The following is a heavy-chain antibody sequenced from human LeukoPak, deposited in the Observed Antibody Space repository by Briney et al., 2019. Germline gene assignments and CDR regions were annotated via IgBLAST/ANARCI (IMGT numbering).Heavy chain of an antibody. CDR3: ARGTYSSSWSYYFDY. D-gene: IGHD6-13*01. CDR1: GGTFSSYA. CDR2: IIPIFGTA. Sequence: PGSSVKVSCKASGGTFSSYAISWVRHAPGQGLEWMGGIIPIFGTANYAEKFQGRVTITTDESTSTAYMELSSLRSEDTAVYYCARGTYSSSWSYYFDYWGQGTLVTVSS. J-gene: IGHJ4*02. V-gene: IGHV1-69*05.